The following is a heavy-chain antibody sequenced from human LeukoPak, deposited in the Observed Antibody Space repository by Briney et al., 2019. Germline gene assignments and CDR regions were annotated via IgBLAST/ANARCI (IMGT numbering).Heavy chain of an antibody. D-gene: IGHD3-10*01. CDR1: GGSISGGGYY. V-gene: IGHV4-31*03. CDR3: ARDYYGSGVDY. J-gene: IGHJ4*02. Sequence: SQTLSLTCTVSGGSISGGGYYWSWIRQHPGKGLEWIGYIYYSGSTYYNPSLKSRVTISVDTSKNQFSLKLSSVTAADTAVYYCARDYYGSGVDYWGQGTLVTVSS. CDR2: IYYSGST.